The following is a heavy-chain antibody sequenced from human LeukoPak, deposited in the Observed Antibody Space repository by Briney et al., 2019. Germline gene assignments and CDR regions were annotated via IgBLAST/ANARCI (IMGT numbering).Heavy chain of an antibody. CDR3: AKDPPTLRYFDWLTGPLDY. V-gene: IGHV3-30*02. CDR2: IRYDGSNK. Sequence: PGGSLRLSCAASGFTFSSYGMHWVRQAPGKGLEWVAFIRYDGSNKYYADSVKGRFTISRDNSKNTLYLQMNSLRAEDTAVYYCAKDPPTLRYFDWLTGPLDYWGQGTLVTVSS. J-gene: IGHJ4*02. CDR1: GFTFSSYG. D-gene: IGHD3-9*01.